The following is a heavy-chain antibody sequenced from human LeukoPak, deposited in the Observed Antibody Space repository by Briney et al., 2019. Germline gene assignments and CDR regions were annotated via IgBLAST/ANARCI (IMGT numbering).Heavy chain of an antibody. CDR3: ARHALEVGYSYGYGPQRHYYYYYMDV. Sequence: PSETLSLTCTVSGGSISSSSYYWGWIRQPPGKGLEWIGYIYYSGSTNYNPSLKSRVTISVDTSKNQFSLKLSSVTAADTAVYYCARHALEVGYSYGYGPQRHYYYYYMDVWGKGTTVTVSS. D-gene: IGHD5-18*01. V-gene: IGHV4-61*05. CDR2: IYYSGST. CDR1: GGSISSSSYY. J-gene: IGHJ6*03.